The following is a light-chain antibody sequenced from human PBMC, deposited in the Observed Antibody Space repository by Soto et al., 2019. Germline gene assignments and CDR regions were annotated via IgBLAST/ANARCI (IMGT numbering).Light chain of an antibody. CDR3: SSYTSSRTYV. J-gene: IGLJ1*01. CDR2: EVS. Sequence: QSALTQPASVSGSPGQSITISCTGTSSDVGYYNYVSWYQQHPCKATQVMIYEVSNRSSGVSNRLSGSKSGHTASLTISGLQAEDEADYYCSSYTSSRTYVFGTGTKVTVL. V-gene: IGLV2-14*01. CDR1: SSDVGYYNY.